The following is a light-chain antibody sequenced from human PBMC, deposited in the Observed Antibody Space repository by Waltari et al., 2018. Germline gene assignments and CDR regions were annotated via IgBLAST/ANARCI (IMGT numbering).Light chain of an antibody. Sequence: DIQMTQSPSSLSASVGDRVTITCQASQDISNCLHWYQQKPGKAPKLLIYDASNLETGVPSRFSGSGSGTHFTFTISSLEPEDFAVYYCQQRSNWNTFGQGTKLEIK. CDR1: QDISNC. CDR2: DAS. V-gene: IGKV1-33*01. J-gene: IGKJ2*01. CDR3: QQRSNWNT.